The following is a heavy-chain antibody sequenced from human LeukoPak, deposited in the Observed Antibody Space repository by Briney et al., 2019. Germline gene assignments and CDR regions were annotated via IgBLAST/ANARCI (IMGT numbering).Heavy chain of an antibody. J-gene: IGHJ4*02. V-gene: IGHV4-34*01. D-gene: IGHD6-13*01. Sequence: PSETLSLTCAVYGGSFSGYYWSWIRQPPGKGLEWIGEINHSGSTNYNPSLKSRVTISVDTSKNQFSLKLSSVTAADTAVYYCARIAAAALLGPYYFDYWGQGTLVTVSS. CDR3: ARIAAAALLGPYYFDY. CDR2: INHSGST. CDR1: GGSFSGYY.